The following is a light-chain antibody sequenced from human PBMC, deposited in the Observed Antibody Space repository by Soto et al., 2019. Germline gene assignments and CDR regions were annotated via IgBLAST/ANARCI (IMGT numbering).Light chain of an antibody. CDR1: QSVSSY. V-gene: IGKV3-11*01. Sequence: EIVLTQSPATLSLSPAERATLXCRASQSVSSYLAWYQQKPGQAPRLLIYDASNRATGIPARFSGSGSGTDFTLTISSLEPEDFAVYYCQQRSNWPPSFGQGTRLEIK. J-gene: IGKJ5*01. CDR3: QQRSNWPPS. CDR2: DAS.